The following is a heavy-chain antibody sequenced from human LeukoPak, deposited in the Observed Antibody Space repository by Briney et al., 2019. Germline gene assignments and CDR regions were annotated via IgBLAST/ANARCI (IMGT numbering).Heavy chain of an antibody. Sequence: GASVKVSCKASGYTFSGYGISWVRQAPGQGLEWMGRIIPIFGTANYAQKFQGRVTITTDESTSTAYMELSSLRSEDPAVYYCATDILTGYSDYWGQGTLVTVSS. CDR1: GYTFSGYG. CDR2: IIPIFGTA. CDR3: ATDILTGYSDY. V-gene: IGHV1-69*05. D-gene: IGHD3-9*01. J-gene: IGHJ4*02.